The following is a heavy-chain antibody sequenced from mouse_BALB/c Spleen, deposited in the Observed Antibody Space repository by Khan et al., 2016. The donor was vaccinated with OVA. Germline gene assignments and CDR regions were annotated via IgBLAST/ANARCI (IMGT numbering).Heavy chain of an antibody. V-gene: IGHV3-2*02. CDR1: GYSITSAYA. CDR2: INYSGHT. CDR3: TRKEYYDDDPVPD. D-gene: IGHD2-4*01. Sequence: EVQLLESGPGLVKPSQSLSLTCTVTGYSITSAYAWNWIRQFPGNKLELMGYINYSGHTRFNPSLKSRASITRDTSTNQFFLQLNSVTNEDTATYYCTRKEYYDDDPVPDWGQGTLVTVSA. J-gene: IGHJ3*01.